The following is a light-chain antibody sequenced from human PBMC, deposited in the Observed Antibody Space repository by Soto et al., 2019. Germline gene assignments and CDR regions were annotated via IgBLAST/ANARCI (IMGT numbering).Light chain of an antibody. CDR2: KNN. V-gene: IGLV1-47*01. Sequence: QSVLTQPPSASGTPGQRVTICCSGSSSNIGKNYVYWYQQLPGTAPKLLINKNNQRPSGVPDRFSGSKSGTSSALAISGLRSEDEADYYCAVWDGSLSGWVFGGGTKLTVL. CDR1: SSNIGKNY. CDR3: AVWDGSLSGWV. J-gene: IGLJ3*02.